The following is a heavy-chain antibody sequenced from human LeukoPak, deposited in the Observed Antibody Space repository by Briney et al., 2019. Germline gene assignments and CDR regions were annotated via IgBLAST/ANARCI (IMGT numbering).Heavy chain of an antibody. CDR2: ISYDGSKK. CDR3: ARGPRVGAAGFVYYHYIDV. D-gene: IGHD1-26*01. CDR1: GFTFSSYA. V-gene: IGHV3-30*04. Sequence: GGSLRLSCAASGFTFSSYAMHWVRQAPGKGLEWVAVISYDGSKKYYADSVKGRFTISRDNSKNTPHLQMNSLRAEDTAVYYCARGPRVGAAGFVYYHYIDVWGKGTTVTVSS. J-gene: IGHJ6*03.